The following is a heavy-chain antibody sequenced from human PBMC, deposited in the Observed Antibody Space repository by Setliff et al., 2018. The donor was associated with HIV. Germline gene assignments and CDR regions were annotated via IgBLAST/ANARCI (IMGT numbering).Heavy chain of an antibody. CDR3: VTSHGACTSVDETEAGDY. Sequence: ASVKVSCKASGYTFTDYYIHWVRQAPGQGLEWMGWINSASGGTNYAQNFQGRVTVTRDTSTNTAFMEMRRLKSDDTATYFCVTSHGACTSVDETEAGDYWGQGTLVTVSS. CDR2: INSASGGT. D-gene: IGHD3-10*01. J-gene: IGHJ4*02. CDR1: GYTFTDYY. V-gene: IGHV1-2*02.